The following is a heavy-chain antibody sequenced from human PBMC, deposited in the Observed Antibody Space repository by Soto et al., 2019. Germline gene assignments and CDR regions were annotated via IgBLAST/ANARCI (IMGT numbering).Heavy chain of an antibody. J-gene: IGHJ6*01. CDR1: GYTFTSDG. V-gene: IGHV1-18*01. Sequence: ASVKVSCKASGYTFTSDGISWVRQSPGQGLEWMGCISAYNGNTNYAQKLQGIVTMTTDTSTSTAYMERRSLRSDDTAVSYCSKGVAGSDYYYYGMDVWGQRTQVTV. CDR3: SKGVAGSDYYYYGMDV. CDR2: ISAYNGNT. D-gene: IGHD6-13*01.